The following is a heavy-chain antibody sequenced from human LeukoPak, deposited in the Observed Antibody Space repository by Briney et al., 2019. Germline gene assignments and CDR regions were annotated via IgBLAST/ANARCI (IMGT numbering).Heavy chain of an antibody. CDR1: GSYISRSTYS. D-gene: IGHD2-2*03. CDR3: ARLDPRGPDDY. Sequence: SETLSLTCTVSGSYISRSTYSWGRIRQPPWKGLEWIGNIYYTGTTYSNPSLKSRVTISVDTSKNQFSLKLSSVTAADTAVYYCARLDPRGPDDYWGQGTLVTVSS. V-gene: IGHV4-39*01. CDR2: IYYTGTT. J-gene: IGHJ4*02.